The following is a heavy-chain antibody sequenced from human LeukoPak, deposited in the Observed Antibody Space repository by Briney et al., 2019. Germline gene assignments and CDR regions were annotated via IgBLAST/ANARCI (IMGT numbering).Heavy chain of an antibody. CDR3: ARVLTGSWDWFDP. V-gene: IGHV3-74*01. CDR1: KFSFSSYW. J-gene: IGHJ5*02. Sequence: SGGSLRLSCAASKFSFSSYWMHWVRQAPGKGLVWVSRINSDGSRTNYADSVKGRFTISRDNAKNTLYLQMSSLRAEDTAVYYCARVLTGSWDWFDPWGQGTLATVSS. CDR2: INSDGSRT. D-gene: IGHD2-8*02.